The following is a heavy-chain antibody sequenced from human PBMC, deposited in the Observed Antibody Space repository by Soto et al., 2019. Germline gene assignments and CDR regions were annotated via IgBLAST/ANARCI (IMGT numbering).Heavy chain of an antibody. J-gene: IGHJ4*02. CDR3: ARGRHVVVVTAALDY. CDR1: GYTFTDYY. D-gene: IGHD2-21*02. Sequence: QVQLVQSGAEVKKPGASVKVSCKASGYTFTDYYIYWVRQAPGQGLEWMGTVNPSGGHTTYAQHFLGRMTMTRDTSTSTLYMELTSLTSEDTAVYYCARGRHVVVVTAALDYWGQGTLVTVSS. CDR2: VNPSGGHT. V-gene: IGHV1-46*01.